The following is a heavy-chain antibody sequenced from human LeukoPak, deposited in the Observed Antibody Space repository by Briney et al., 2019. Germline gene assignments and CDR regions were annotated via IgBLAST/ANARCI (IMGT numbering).Heavy chain of an antibody. D-gene: IGHD3-3*01. CDR3: ARAPREWLLGYYFDY. J-gene: IGHJ4*02. Sequence: GGSLRLSCAASGFTFSSYSMNWVRQAPGKGLEWVANIKHDGSEKYYVDSVKGRFAISRDNAKNSLYLQMNSLSAEDTAVYYCARAPREWLLGYYFDYWGQGTLVTVSS. CDR1: GFTFSSYS. V-gene: IGHV3-7*01. CDR2: IKHDGSEK.